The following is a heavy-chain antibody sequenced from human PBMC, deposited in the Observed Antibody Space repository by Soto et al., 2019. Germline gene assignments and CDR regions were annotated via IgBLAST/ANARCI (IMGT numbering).Heavy chain of an antibody. CDR3: AKDPRITIFGKRWGGAFHI. CDR2: ISGSGCST. CDR1: GTAFMWNA. D-gene: IGHD3-3*01. Sequence: PGGLRRLFCAASGTAFMWNAMRWVRQAPGKGLEWVSAISGSGCSTYYADSVKGRFTISRDNSKNTLYLQMNSLRAEDTAVYYCAKDPRITIFGKRWGGAFHIWGQATMVTVSS. V-gene: IGHV3-23*01. J-gene: IGHJ3*02.